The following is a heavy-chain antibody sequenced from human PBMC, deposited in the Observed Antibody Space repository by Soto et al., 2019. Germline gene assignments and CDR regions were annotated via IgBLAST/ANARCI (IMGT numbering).Heavy chain of an antibody. Sequence: QVQLVQSGAELKKPGASVKVSCKASGNTVPNYAIHWVRQAPGQRLEWMGWINGGNGNTYYSEHXQGRVTFTRATXAXTXHMQLSSLTSEDTAVYYCARDASGFSGSHYIDYFNYWGQGALVTVSS. J-gene: IGHJ4*02. CDR2: INGGNGNT. D-gene: IGHD1-26*01. CDR3: ARDASGFSGSHYIDYFNY. V-gene: IGHV1-3*01. CDR1: GNTVPNYA.